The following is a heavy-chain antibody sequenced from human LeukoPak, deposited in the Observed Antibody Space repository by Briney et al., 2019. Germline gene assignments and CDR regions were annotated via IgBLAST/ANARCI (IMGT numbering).Heavy chain of an antibody. CDR3: AKARTRSSASSDY. Sequence: ASVKVSCKASGYTFTGYYMHWVRQAPGQGLEWMGWINPNSGDTNYAQKFQGTVTMTRDTSISTSYMELSRLRSDDTAMYYCAKARTRSSASSDYRGQGTLVTVSS. CDR2: INPNSGDT. CDR1: GYTFTGYY. D-gene: IGHD6-6*01. V-gene: IGHV1-2*02. J-gene: IGHJ4*02.